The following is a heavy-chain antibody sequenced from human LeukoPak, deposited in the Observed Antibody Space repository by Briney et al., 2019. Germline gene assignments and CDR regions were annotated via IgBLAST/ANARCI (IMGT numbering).Heavy chain of an antibody. CDR2: ITSSSSTI. J-gene: IGHJ4*02. CDR1: GFTFSTYS. V-gene: IGHV3-48*04. CDR3: ARRAGYSSKYYFDY. Sequence: GGSLRLSCAASGFTFSTYSMNWVRQAPGKGLEWVSYITSSSSTIYHADSVKGRFTISRDNAKNSLYLQMNSLRAEDTAVYYCARRAGYSSKYYFDYWGQGTLVTVSS. D-gene: IGHD6-19*01.